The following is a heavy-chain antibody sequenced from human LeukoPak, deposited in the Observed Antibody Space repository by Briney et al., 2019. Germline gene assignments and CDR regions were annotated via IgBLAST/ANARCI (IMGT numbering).Heavy chain of an antibody. V-gene: IGHV3-23*01. Sequence: PGGTLRLSCAASGFTFSSYGMSWVRQAPGKGLEWVSAISGSGGSTYYADSVKGRFTISRDNAKNTLYLQMNSLRAEDTAVYYCAKDMSPDWDYWGQGTLVTVSS. CDR2: ISGSGGST. CDR1: GFTFSSYG. CDR3: AKDMSPDWDY. D-gene: IGHD3-9*01. J-gene: IGHJ4*02.